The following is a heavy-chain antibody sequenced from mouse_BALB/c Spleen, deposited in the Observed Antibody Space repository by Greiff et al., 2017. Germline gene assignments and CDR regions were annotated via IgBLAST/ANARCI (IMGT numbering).Heavy chain of an antibody. J-gene: IGHJ3*01. CDR2: ISSGGSYT. Sequence: EVQGVESGGGLVKPGGSLKLSCAASGFTFSSYAMSWVRQTPEKRLEWVATISSGGSYTYYPDSVKGRFTISRDNAKNTLYLQMSSLRSEDTAMYYCARHETYYDYAGLAYWGQGTLVTVSA. CDR1: GFTFSSYA. V-gene: IGHV5-9-3*01. D-gene: IGHD2-4*01. CDR3: ARHETYYDYAGLAY.